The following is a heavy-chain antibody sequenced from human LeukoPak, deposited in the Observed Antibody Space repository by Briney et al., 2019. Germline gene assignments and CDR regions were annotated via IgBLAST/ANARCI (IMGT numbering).Heavy chain of an antibody. CDR1: RGSFSGYY. D-gene: IGHD4-17*01. Sequence: PSETLSLTCVVCRGSFSGYYWSWIRQPPGKGLEWIGEINHSGSTNYNPSLKSRVTISVDTSKNQFSLKLSSVTAADTTVYYCAASRYDYGDYVPLVYWGQGTLVTVSS. CDR3: AASRYDYGDYVPLVY. CDR2: INHSGST. J-gene: IGHJ4*02. V-gene: IGHV4-34*01.